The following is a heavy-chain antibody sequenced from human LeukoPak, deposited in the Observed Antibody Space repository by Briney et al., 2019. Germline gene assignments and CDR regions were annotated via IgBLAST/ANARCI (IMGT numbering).Heavy chain of an antibody. D-gene: IGHD4-11*01. Sequence: GESLKISCKGSGYSFTSYWIGWVRQIPGKGLEWMGIIYPGDSDTRYSPSFQGQVTISADKSISAAYLQWSSLKASDTAMYYCARTQGASYSNYGGSFDAFDIWGQGTMVTVSS. J-gene: IGHJ3*02. CDR3: ARTQGASYSNYGGSFDAFDI. CDR2: IYPGDSDT. CDR1: GYSFTSYW. V-gene: IGHV5-51*01.